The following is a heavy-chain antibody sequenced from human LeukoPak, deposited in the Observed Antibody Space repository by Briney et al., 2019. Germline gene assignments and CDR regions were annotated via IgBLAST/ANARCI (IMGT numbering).Heavy chain of an antibody. D-gene: IGHD3-10*01. V-gene: IGHV4-38-2*01. CDR1: GYSISSGYY. Sequence: SETLSLTCAVSGYSISSGYYWAWIRQTPGKGLEWIGYIYYSGSTNYNPSLKSRVTISADTSKNQFSLKLTSVTAADTAVYYCARGGTYGSDYWGQGTLVTVSS. J-gene: IGHJ4*02. CDR2: IYYSGST. CDR3: ARGGTYGSDY.